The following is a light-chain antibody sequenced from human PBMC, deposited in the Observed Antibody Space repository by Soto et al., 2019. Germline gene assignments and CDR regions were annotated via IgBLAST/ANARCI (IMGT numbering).Light chain of an antibody. J-gene: IGKJ5*01. CDR1: QSVSSN. CDR3: QQYNNWPST. CDR2: GAS. Sequence: EIVMAQSPATLSVSPGERATLSCRASQSVSSNLAWYQQKPGQAPRLLISGASTRATGVPARFSGSGSGTEFTLTISSLQSEAFAVYYCQQYNNWPSTFGQGTRLEIK. V-gene: IGKV3-15*01.